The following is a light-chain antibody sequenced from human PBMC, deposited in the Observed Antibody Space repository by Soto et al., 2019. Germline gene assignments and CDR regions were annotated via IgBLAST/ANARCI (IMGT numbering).Light chain of an antibody. CDR3: QQYDNLPIT. CDR1: QDISNY. Sequence: DIQMTQSPSSLSASVGDRVTITCQASQDISNYLNWYQQKPGKAPKLLIYDASNLETVVPSRFSGSGSGTDFTFTSSSLQHEDIAPYYCQQYDNLPITFGQGTRLEMK. V-gene: IGKV1-33*01. J-gene: IGKJ5*01. CDR2: DAS.